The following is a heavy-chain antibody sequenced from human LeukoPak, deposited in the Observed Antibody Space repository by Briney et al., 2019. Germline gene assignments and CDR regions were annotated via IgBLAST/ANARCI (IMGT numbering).Heavy chain of an antibody. J-gene: IGHJ6*03. V-gene: IGHV3-7*01. CDR2: IKHDGSDK. CDR3: ARLSVYSSTWLAYYMDV. D-gene: IGHD6-13*01. CDR1: GFTASLYW. Sequence: GGSLRLSCAASGFTASLYWMTWVRQAPGKGLEWVANIKHDGSDKHYVDSVKGRFTISRDNAKNSVDLQMSSLRAEDTAAYYCARLSVYSSTWLAYYMDVWGKGTTVTVSS.